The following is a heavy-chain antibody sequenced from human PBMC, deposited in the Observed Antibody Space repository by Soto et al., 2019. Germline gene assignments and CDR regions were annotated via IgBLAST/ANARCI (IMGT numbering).Heavy chain of an antibody. D-gene: IGHD1-26*01. V-gene: IGHV1-69*13. J-gene: IGHJ3*02. Sequence: SVKVSCKASGGTFSSYAISWVRQAPGQGLEWMGGIIPIFGTANYAQKFQGGVTITADESTSTAYMELSSLRSEDTAVYYCARDSGSYYGRYAFDIWGQGTMVTVSS. CDR3: ARDSGSYYGRYAFDI. CDR2: IIPIFGTA. CDR1: GGTFSSYA.